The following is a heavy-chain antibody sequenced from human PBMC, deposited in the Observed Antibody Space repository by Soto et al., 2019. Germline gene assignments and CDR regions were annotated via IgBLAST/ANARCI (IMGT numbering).Heavy chain of an antibody. V-gene: IGHV3-23*01. Sequence: GGSRRVAGGASGWRLSSCVLGWVRQAAGKGLEWVSAISGTGGSTYYADSVKGRFTISRDNSKNTLYVQMNSLRVEDTAVFYCEKEGNRVGGHDSWSQGTLVTVSS. CDR1: GWRLSSCV. J-gene: IGHJ5*01. CDR3: EKEGNRVGGHDS. CDR2: ISGTGGST. D-gene: IGHD2-15*01.